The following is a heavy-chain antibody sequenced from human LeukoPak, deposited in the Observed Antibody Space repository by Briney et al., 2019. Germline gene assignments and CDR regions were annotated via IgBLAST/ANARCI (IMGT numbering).Heavy chain of an antibody. D-gene: IGHD7-27*01. CDR1: GFTFSSYA. J-gene: IGHJ6*03. CDR3: ARDRMGISHYYYMDV. CDR2: ISSNGGST. Sequence: GGSLRLSCAASGFTFSSYAMHWVRQAPGKGLEYVSAISSNGGSTYYANSVKGRFTISRDNSKNTLYLQMNSLRAEDTAVYYCARDRMGISHYYYMDVWGKGTTVTVSS. V-gene: IGHV3-64*01.